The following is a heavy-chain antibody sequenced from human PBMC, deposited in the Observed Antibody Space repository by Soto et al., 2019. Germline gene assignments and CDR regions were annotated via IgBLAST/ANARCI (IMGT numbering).Heavy chain of an antibody. CDR2: ISSSSSTI. CDR1: GFTFSSYS. V-gene: IGHV3-48*01. CDR3: ARDAPPDDY. J-gene: IGHJ4*02. Sequence: EVQLVESGGGLVQPGGSLSLTCAASGFTFSSYSMNWVRQAPGKGLEWVSYISSSSSTIYYADSVKGRFTISRGNAKNSLYLQMNSLRAEDTAVYYCARDAPPDDYWGQGTLVTVSS.